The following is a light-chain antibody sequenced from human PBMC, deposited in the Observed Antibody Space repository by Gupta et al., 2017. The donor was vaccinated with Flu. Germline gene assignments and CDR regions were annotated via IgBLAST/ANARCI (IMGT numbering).Light chain of an antibody. CDR2: KAS. CDR1: HNINNW. Sequence: DIQMTQSPSTLSASIGDRVAITCRSSHNINNWLAWYQQKPGEAPQLLIYKASTLEIGVPSRFSGSGSGTDFTLTSNRLQPEDQATYFCQQYNTPSYAFGQGTKLDIK. J-gene: IGKJ2*01. CDR3: QQYNTPSYA. V-gene: IGKV1-5*03.